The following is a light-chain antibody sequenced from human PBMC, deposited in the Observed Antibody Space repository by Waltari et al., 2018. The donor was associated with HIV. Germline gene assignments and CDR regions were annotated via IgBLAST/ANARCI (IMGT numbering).Light chain of an antibody. CDR1: TSNVGTINL. Sequence: QSVLTQPPSVSGAPGQRVTISCSGSTSNVGTINLLHWYQQLPGMAPNLLLSGDSNRPSGVPDRFSASKSGTSGSLTITGLQPEDEADYYCQTFDITLGGFYVFGTGTKVTVL. J-gene: IGLJ1*01. CDR2: GDS. CDR3: QTFDITLGGFYV. V-gene: IGLV1-40*01.